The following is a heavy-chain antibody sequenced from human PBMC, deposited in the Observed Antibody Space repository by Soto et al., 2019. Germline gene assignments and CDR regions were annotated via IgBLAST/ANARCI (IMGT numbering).Heavy chain of an antibody. CDR1: GFTFSIYG. CDR2: MSYDGSKK. Sequence: QVQLVESGGGVVQPGRSLRLSCAASGFTFSIYGMYWVRQAPGKGLEWVAVMSYDGSKKSYADSVKGRFTISRDNSKNTLYLQMNSLRPEDTALYYCAKKERDYYYYYGMDVWGQGTTVTVSS. J-gene: IGHJ6*02. CDR3: AKKERDYYYYYGMDV. V-gene: IGHV3-30*18.